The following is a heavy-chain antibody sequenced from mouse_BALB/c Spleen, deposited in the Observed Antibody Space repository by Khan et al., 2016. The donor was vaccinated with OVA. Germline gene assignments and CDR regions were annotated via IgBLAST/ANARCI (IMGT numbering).Heavy chain of an antibody. D-gene: IGHD1-2*01. Sequence: LQESGPEVVKPGALVKISCKASGYTFTSYDINWVKQRPGQGLEWIGWIYPGDGSTKYNEKFKGKATLTVDKSSSTAYMQISSLTSEKFTVYFRTRCGITTATLSYWGQGTTLTVSS. V-gene: IGHV1S33*01. J-gene: IGHJ2*01. CDR1: GYTFTSYD. CDR3: TRCGITTATLSY. CDR2: IYPGDGST.